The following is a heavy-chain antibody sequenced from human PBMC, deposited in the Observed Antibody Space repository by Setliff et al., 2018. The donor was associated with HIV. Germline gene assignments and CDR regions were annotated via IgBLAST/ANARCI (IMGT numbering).Heavy chain of an antibody. D-gene: IGHD3-3*01. Sequence: SETLSLTCTVSGYHISSGYYWGWIRQPPGKGLEWIGSIYQSGTTYYNPSLKSRVTISVDTSKNQFSRKLSSATAADTAVYYCARRLQFLEFLHGVGGLDVWGQGTTVTVSS. CDR1: GYHISSGYY. V-gene: IGHV4-38-2*02. J-gene: IGHJ6*02. CDR3: ARRLQFLEFLHGVGGLDV. CDR2: IYQSGTT.